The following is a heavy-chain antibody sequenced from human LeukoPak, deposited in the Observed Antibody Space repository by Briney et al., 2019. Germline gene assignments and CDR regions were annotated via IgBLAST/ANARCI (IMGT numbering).Heavy chain of an antibody. Sequence: SETLSLTCTVSGGSISSSSYYCGWIRQPPGKGLEWIGRIYYSGSTYYNPSLKSRVTISVDTSKNQFSLKRSSVTAADTAVYYCAGQGSGWLPFDYWGQGTLVTVSS. D-gene: IGHD6-19*01. J-gene: IGHJ4*02. CDR3: AGQGSGWLPFDY. CDR1: GGSISSSSYY. V-gene: IGHV4-39*01. CDR2: IYYSGST.